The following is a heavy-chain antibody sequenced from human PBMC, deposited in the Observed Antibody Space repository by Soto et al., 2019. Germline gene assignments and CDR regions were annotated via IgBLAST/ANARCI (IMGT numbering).Heavy chain of an antibody. V-gene: IGHV3-74*01. CDR2: INSDGSST. CDR3: ASGGSSLNFDS. D-gene: IGHD6-6*01. CDR1: GFTFSTYG. Sequence: GGSLRLSCAASGFTFSTYGMQWVRQAPGKGLVWVSWINSDGSSTSYADSVKGRFTISRDNAKNTLYLQMNSLRAEDTAVYYCASGGSSLNFDSWGQGTLDTVSS. J-gene: IGHJ4*02.